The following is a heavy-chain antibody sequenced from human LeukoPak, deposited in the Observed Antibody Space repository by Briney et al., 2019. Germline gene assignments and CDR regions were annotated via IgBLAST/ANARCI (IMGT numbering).Heavy chain of an antibody. D-gene: IGHD3-22*01. V-gene: IGHV4-39*01. CDR2: IYYSGST. Sequence: SETLSLTCTVSGGSISGSSYYWGWIRQPPGKGLEWIGSIYYSGSTYYNPSLKSRVTISVDTSKNQFSLKLSSVTAADTAVYYCAGSRNYYDSSGGDYWGQGTLVTVSS. J-gene: IGHJ4*02. CDR3: AGSRNYYDSSGGDY. CDR1: GGSISGSSYY.